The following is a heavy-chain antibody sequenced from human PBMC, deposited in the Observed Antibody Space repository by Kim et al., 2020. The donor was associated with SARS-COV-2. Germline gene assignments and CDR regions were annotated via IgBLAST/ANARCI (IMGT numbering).Heavy chain of an antibody. Sequence: GGSLRLSCAASGFTFSSYGMHWVRQAPGKGLEWVAVISYDGSNKYYADSVKGRFTISRDNSKNTLYLQMNSLRAEDTAVYYCANEDCSGGSCSGFDYWGQGTLVTVSS. J-gene: IGHJ4*02. V-gene: IGHV3-30*18. CDR2: ISYDGSNK. D-gene: IGHD2-15*01. CDR3: ANEDCSGGSCSGFDY. CDR1: GFTFSSYG.